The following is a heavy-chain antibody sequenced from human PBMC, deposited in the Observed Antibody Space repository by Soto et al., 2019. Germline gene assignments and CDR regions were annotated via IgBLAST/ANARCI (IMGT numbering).Heavy chain of an antibody. J-gene: IGHJ6*02. CDR2: ITSSGSYV. V-gene: IGHV3-21*01. Sequence: GGSLRLSCVTSGFTFSRNTMNWVRQAPGKGLEWVASITSSGSYVYYADLVKGRFSASRDNAKNSLSLQMDSLRPDDTAIYFCVKDEGIEAMDVWGQGTTVTVSS. CDR3: VKDEGIEAMDV. CDR1: GFTFSRNT. D-gene: IGHD3-3*02.